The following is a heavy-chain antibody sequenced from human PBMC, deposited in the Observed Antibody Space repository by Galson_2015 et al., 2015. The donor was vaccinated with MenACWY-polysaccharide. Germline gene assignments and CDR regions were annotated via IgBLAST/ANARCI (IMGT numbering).Heavy chain of an antibody. V-gene: IGHV3-64*01. D-gene: IGHD2-2*01. CDR2: ISSNGGST. CDR1: GFTFSSYA. J-gene: IGHJ4*02. CDR3: ARSRYCSSTSCPLDY. Sequence: SLRLSCAASGFTFSSYAMHWVRQAPGKGLEYVSAISSNGGSTYYANSVKGRFTISRDNSKNTLYLQMGSLRAEDMAVYYCARSRYCSSTSCPLDYWGQGTLVTVSS.